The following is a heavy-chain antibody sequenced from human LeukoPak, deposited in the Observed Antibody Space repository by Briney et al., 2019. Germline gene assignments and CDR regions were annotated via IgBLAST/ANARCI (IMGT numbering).Heavy chain of an antibody. Sequence: PGGSLRLSCAASGFTFSSYAMSWVRQAPGKGLEWVSAISGSGGSTYYADSVKGRFTIPRDNSKNTLYLHMNSLRAEDTAVYYCAKVEASYGDYYFDYWGQGTLVTVSS. CDR1: GFTFSSYA. D-gene: IGHD4-17*01. CDR3: AKVEASYGDYYFDY. V-gene: IGHV3-23*01. CDR2: ISGSGGST. J-gene: IGHJ4*02.